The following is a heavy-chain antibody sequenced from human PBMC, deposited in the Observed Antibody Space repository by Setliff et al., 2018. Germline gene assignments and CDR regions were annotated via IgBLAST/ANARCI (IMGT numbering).Heavy chain of an antibody. D-gene: IGHD6-19*01. J-gene: IGHJ3*02. Sequence: SCAASGFTFDDYGMSWVRQAPGKGLEWVSGINWNGGSTGYAGSVKGRFTISRDNAKNSLYLQMNSLRVEDTALYCCARYSSGWTGGASDIWGQGTMVTVSS. CDR2: INWNGGST. CDR1: GFTFDDYG. CDR3: ARYSSGWTGGASDI. V-gene: IGHV3-20*04.